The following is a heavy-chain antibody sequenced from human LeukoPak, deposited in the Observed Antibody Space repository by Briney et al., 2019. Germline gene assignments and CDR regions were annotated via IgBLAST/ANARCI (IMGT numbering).Heavy chain of an antibody. Sequence: SVKVSCKASGYTFTSYGISWVRQAPGQGLEWMGWISAYNGNTNYAQKLQGRVTMTTDTSTSTAYMELRSLRSDDAAVYYCARGPNKLSSGWYDYWGQGTLVTVSS. D-gene: IGHD6-19*01. J-gene: IGHJ4*02. CDR2: ISAYNGNT. V-gene: IGHV1-18*01. CDR3: ARGPNKLSSGWYDY. CDR1: GYTFTSYG.